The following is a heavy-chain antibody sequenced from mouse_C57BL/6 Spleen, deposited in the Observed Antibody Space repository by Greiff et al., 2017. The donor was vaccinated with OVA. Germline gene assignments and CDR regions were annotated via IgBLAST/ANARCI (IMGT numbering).Heavy chain of an antibody. CDR1: GYSITSGYY. CDR2: ISYDGSN. D-gene: IGHD1-1*01. Sequence: EVQLVESGPGLVKPSQSLSLTCSVTGYSITSGYYWNWIRQFPGNKLEWMGYISYDGSNNYNPSLKNRISITRDTSKNQFFLKLNSVTTEDTATYYCARDSNYYGSSYDAMDYWGQGTSVTVSS. V-gene: IGHV3-6*01. CDR3: ARDSNYYGSSYDAMDY. J-gene: IGHJ4*01.